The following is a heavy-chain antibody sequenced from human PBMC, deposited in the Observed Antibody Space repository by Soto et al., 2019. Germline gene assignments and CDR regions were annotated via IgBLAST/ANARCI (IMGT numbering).Heavy chain of an antibody. CDR2: IKSKTDGGTT. CDR1: GFTFSNAW. D-gene: IGHD4-17*01. J-gene: IGHJ5*02. Sequence: EVQLVESGGGLVKPGGSLRLSCAASGFTFSNAWMSWVRQAPGKGLEWVGRIKSKTDGGTTDYAAPVKGRFTISRDDSKNTLYLQMNSLKTEDTAVYYCTTDHPWTTVTTTPLAFDPWGQGTLVTVSS. CDR3: TTDHPWTTVTTTPLAFDP. V-gene: IGHV3-15*01.